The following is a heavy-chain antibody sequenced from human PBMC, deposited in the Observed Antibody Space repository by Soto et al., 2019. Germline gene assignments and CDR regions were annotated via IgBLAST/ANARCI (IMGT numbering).Heavy chain of an antibody. J-gene: IGHJ4*02. CDR3: ARGPYIAAAAPFDY. CDR2: IIPIFGTA. D-gene: IGHD6-13*01. CDR1: GGTFSSYA. Sequence: QVQLVQSGAEVKKPGSSVKVSCKASGGTFSSYAISWVRQAPGQGLEWMGGIIPIFGTANYAQKFQGRVTITADESTSTAYMERSSLRSEDTAVYYCARGPYIAAAAPFDYWGQGTLVTVSS. V-gene: IGHV1-69*01.